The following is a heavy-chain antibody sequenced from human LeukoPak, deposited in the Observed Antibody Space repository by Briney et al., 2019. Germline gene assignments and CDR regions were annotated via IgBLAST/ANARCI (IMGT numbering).Heavy chain of an antibody. J-gene: IGHJ4*02. D-gene: IGHD4/OR15-4a*01. Sequence: GSLRLSCAASGFTVSSNYMSWVRQAPGKGLEWVSFIYSDNTHYSDSVKGRFTISGDNSKNTLYLQMNSLRAEDTAVYYCARRAGAYSHPYDYWGQGTLVTVSS. CDR1: GFTVSSNY. CDR2: IYSDNT. V-gene: IGHV3-53*01. CDR3: ARRAGAYSHPYDY.